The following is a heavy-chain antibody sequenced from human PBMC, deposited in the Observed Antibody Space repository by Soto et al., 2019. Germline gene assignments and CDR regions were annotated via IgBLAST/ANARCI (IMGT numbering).Heavy chain of an antibody. CDR2: IYYNGNT. Sequence: QVQLQESGPGLVKPSETLSLTCTVSGASLNSYYWSWVRQPPEKGLEWIGYIYYNGNTDYNPSLKSRVSISVDTSNNEVSLHLSSLTTADTAVYYCARSASNWGWSGYFDLWGRGTLVTVSS. V-gene: IGHV4-59*01. D-gene: IGHD3-3*01. J-gene: IGHJ2*01. CDR1: GASLNSYY. CDR3: ARSASNWGWSGYFDL.